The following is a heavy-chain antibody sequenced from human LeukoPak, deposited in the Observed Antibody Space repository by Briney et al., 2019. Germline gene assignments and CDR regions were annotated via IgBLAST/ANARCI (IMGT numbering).Heavy chain of an antibody. J-gene: IGHJ4*02. CDR2: INHSGST. Sequence: SETLSLTCAVYGGSFSGYYWSWIRQPPGKGLEWIGEINHSGSTNYNPSLKSRVTISVDTSKNQFSLKLSSVTAADTAMYHCARSRVTTSPFDYWGQGTLVTVSS. V-gene: IGHV4-34*01. D-gene: IGHD4-17*01. CDR1: GGSFSGYY. CDR3: ARSRVTTSPFDY.